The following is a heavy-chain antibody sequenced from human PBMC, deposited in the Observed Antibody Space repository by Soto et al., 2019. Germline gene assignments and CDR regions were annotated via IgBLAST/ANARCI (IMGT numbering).Heavy chain of an antibody. V-gene: IGHV3-48*02. CDR3: ARDAQKTGDRAFDI. CDR1: GFTFSSYS. D-gene: IGHD7-27*01. CDR2: ISSSSSTI. Sequence: GGSLRLSCAASGFTFSSYSMNWVRQAPWKGLEWVSYISSSSSTIYYADSVKGRFTISRDNAKNSLYLQMNSLRDEDTAVYYCARDAQKTGDRAFDIWGQGTMVTVSS. J-gene: IGHJ3*02.